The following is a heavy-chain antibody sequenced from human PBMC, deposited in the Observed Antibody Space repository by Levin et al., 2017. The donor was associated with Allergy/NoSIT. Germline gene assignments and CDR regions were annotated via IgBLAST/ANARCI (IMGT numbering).Heavy chain of an antibody. CDR3: ARVLPFFHPHASDL. D-gene: IGHD2-2*01. CDR2: ITARKSAT. Sequence: GGSLRLSCAASGFNFTSYSMTWVRQAPGKGLEYLSYITARKSATFYAPSVEGRFTISRDNAKSSLFLQMNSLRAEDTAVYFCARVLPFFHPHASDLWGEGTMVTVSS. CDR1: GFNFTSYS. J-gene: IGHJ3*01. V-gene: IGHV3-48*01.